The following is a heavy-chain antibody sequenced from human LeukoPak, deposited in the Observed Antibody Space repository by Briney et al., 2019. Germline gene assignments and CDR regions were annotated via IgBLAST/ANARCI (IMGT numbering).Heavy chain of an antibody. CDR3: TTGGHIVVVTAIELNYYMDV. D-gene: IGHD2-21*02. J-gene: IGHJ6*03. CDR2: IKSKTDGGTT. Sequence: PGGSLRLSCAASGFTFSNAWMSWVRQAPGKGLEWVGRIKSKTDGGTTDYAAPVKGRFTISRDDSKNTLYLQMNSLKTEDTAVYYCTTGGHIVVVTAIELNYYMDVWGKGTTVTVSS. V-gene: IGHV3-15*01. CDR1: GFTFSNAW.